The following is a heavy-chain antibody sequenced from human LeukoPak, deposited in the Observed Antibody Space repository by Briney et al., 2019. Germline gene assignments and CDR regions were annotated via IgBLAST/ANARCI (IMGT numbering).Heavy chain of an antibody. V-gene: IGHV3-23*01. CDR3: ASWAERYYYYGMDV. D-gene: IGHD7-27*01. CDR1: GFTFSSYV. Sequence: GGSLRLSCAAYGFTFSSYVMSWDRQAPGKGLEWVSAISGSGGSTYYADSVKGRFTISRDNSKNTLYLQMNSLRAEDTAVYYCASWAERYYYYGMDVWGKGTTVTVSS. J-gene: IGHJ6*04. CDR2: ISGSGGST.